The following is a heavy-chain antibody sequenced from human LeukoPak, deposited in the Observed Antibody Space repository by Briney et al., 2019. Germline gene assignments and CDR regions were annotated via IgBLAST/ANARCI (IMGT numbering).Heavy chain of an antibody. V-gene: IGHV3-30*18. CDR3: AKDFCSTISCRFDF. D-gene: IGHD2/OR15-2a*01. Sequence: PGRSLRLSCAASGFTFSSYGMHWVRQAPGKGLEWVAVISYDGSNKYYADSVKGRFTISRDKSKNTLYLQMNSLRAEDTAVYYCAKDFCSTISCRFDFWGQGTLVTVSS. CDR2: ISYDGSNK. J-gene: IGHJ4*02. CDR1: GFTFSSYG.